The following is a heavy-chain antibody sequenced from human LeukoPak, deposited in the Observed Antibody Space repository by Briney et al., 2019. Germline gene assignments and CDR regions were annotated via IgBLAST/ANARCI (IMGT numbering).Heavy chain of an antibody. J-gene: IGHJ4*02. Sequence: PGGSLRLSCAASGFTFSSYEMNWVRQAPGKGLEWVSYISSSGSTIYYADSEKGRFTISRDNDKNSLYLQMNSLRAEDTAVYYCARDPRSGWDYWGQGTLVTVTS. CDR2: ISSSGSTI. V-gene: IGHV3-48*03. CDR1: GFTFSSYE. CDR3: ARDPRSGWDY. D-gene: IGHD6-19*01.